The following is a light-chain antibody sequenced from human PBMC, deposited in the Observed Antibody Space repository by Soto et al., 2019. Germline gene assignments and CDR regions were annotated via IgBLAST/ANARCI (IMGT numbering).Light chain of an antibody. Sequence: DIQMTQSPSSVSASVGDTVTITCRASQDINSRLAWFQQQPGRPPKYVIQAATMLQSGFPSRFAGSGSGRDFTLTIHTLQPEDSETYYCLQVANFPREFGKGTKVDI. CDR2: AAT. CDR1: QDINSR. CDR3: LQVANFPRE. J-gene: IGKJ1*01. V-gene: IGKV1-12*01.